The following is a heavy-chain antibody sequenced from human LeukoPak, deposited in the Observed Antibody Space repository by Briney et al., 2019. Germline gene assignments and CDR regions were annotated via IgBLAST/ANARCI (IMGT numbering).Heavy chain of an antibody. CDR3: AKAIPVAGTGNYYYYMDV. CDR2: IRYDGSNK. J-gene: IGHJ6*03. CDR1: GFTFSSYG. Sequence: GGSLRLSCAASGFTFSSYGMHWVRQAPGKGLEWVAFIRYDGSNKYYADSVKGRFTISRDNSKNTLYLQLNSLRAEDTAIYYCAKAIPVAGTGNYYYYMDVWAKGPRSPSP. V-gene: IGHV3-30*02. D-gene: IGHD6-19*01.